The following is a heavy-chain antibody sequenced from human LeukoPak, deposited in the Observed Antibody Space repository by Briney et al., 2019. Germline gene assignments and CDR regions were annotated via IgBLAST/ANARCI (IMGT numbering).Heavy chain of an antibody. D-gene: IGHD3-16*02. Sequence: SETPSLTCTVSGGSISSYYWSWIRQPPGKGLEWIGYIYYSGSTNYNPSLKSRVTISEDTSKNQFSLKLSSATAADTAVYYCARGHYDYVWGSYRPDAFDIWGQGTMVTVSS. CDR2: IYYSGST. J-gene: IGHJ3*02. CDR3: ARGHYDYVWGSYRPDAFDI. V-gene: IGHV4-59*01. CDR1: GGSISSYY.